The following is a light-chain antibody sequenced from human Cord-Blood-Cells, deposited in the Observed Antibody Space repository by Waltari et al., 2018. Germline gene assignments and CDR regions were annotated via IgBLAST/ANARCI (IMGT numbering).Light chain of an antibody. CDR2: EGS. Sequence: QSALTQPASVSGSPGQSITLSCTGTSSDVGSYNLVAWYQQHPGKAPKLMIYEGSKRPSGVSNRFSGSKSGNTASVTISGLQAEDEADYYCCSYAGSYVVFGGGTKLTVL. V-gene: IGLV2-23*01. J-gene: IGLJ2*01. CDR3: CSYAGSYVV. CDR1: SSDVGSYNL.